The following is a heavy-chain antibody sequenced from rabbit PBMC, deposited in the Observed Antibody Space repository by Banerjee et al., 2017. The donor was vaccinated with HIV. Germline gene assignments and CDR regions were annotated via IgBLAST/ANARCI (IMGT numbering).Heavy chain of an antibody. CDR1: GFSFSTSYY. D-gene: IGHD2-1*01. CDR2: IYAGSGGST. V-gene: IGHV1S40*01. CDR3: ARDPIYSYDDVGDYYFSL. Sequence: QSLEESGGDLVKPGASLTLTCTASGFSFSTSYYMCWVRQAPGKGLEWIACIYAGSGGSTYYANWAKGRFTISKTSSTTVTLQMTSLTAADPATYFCARDPIYSYDDVGDYYFSLWGQGTLVTVS. J-gene: IGHJ4*01.